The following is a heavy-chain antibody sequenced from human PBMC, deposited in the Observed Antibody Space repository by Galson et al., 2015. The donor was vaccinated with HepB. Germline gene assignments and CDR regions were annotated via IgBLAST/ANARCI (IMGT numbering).Heavy chain of an antibody. CDR3: ARGRRQLVSYYYYYMDV. V-gene: IGHV4-34*01. CDR2: INHSGST. D-gene: IGHD6-13*01. CDR1: GGSFSGYY. J-gene: IGHJ6*03. Sequence: TLSLTCAVYGGSFSGYYWSWIRQPPGKGLEWIGEINHSGSTNYNPSLKSRVTISVDTSKNQFSLKLSSVTAADTAVYYCARGRRQLVSYYYYYMDVWGKGTTVTVSS.